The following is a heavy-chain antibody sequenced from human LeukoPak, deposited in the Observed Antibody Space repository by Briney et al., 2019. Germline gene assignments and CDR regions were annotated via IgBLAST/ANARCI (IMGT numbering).Heavy chain of an antibody. J-gene: IGHJ4*02. Sequence: HGESLKISCKGSGYSFTSYWIGWVRQMPGKGLEWMGIIYPGDSDTRYSPSFQGQVTISADKSISTAYLQWSSLKASDTAMYYCARWSKELPWFGDFDYWGQGTLVTVSS. D-gene: IGHD3-10*01. CDR2: IYPGDSDT. CDR1: GYSFTSYW. CDR3: ARWSKELPWFGDFDY. V-gene: IGHV5-51*01.